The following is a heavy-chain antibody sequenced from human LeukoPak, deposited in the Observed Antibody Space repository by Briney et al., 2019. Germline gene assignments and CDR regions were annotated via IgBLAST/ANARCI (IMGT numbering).Heavy chain of an antibody. J-gene: IGHJ4*02. V-gene: IGHV3-30*01. CDR3: ARDSTYWYDSGSSGPHYFDY. Sequence: PGRSPRVSCAASGFIFSNYAMHWVRQAPGKGLEWVALISSDGSKTYHADSVKGRFSISRDNSKNTLYLQLNSLRAEDTSVYYCARDSTYWYDSGSSGPHYFDYWGQGTLVTVSS. D-gene: IGHD3-10*01. CDR2: ISSDGSKT. CDR1: GFIFSNYA.